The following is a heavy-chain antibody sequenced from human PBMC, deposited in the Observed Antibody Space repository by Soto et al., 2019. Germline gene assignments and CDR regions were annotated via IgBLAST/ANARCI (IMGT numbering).Heavy chain of an antibody. J-gene: IGHJ4*02. D-gene: IGHD6-19*01. CDR2: IYWDDDK. CDR1: GFSLSTSGVA. Sequence: QITLKESGPTLVKPTQTLTLTCTFSGFSLSTSGVAVGWIRQPPGKALEWLALIYWDDDKRSSPSLKSRLTITQDTSKNQVGLTMTTMDPVDTATYYCAHIHSSGWNNFDYWGQGTLVTVSS. CDR3: AHIHSSGWNNFDY. V-gene: IGHV2-5*02.